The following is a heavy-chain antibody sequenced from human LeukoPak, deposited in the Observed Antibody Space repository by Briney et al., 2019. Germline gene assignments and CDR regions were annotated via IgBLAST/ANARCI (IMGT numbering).Heavy chain of an antibody. CDR2: ISGSGDST. J-gene: IGHJ1*01. V-gene: IGHV3-23*01. CDR3: GKGGSYYDSPVYG. Sequence: GGSLRLSCAASGFTFSSYAMHWVRQAPGKGLEWVSVISGSGDSTYYADSVKGRFTISRDNPKNTLYLQMTSLRADDTALYYCGKGGSYYDSPVYGWGLGALVTVSS. CDR1: GFTFSSYA. D-gene: IGHD3-22*01.